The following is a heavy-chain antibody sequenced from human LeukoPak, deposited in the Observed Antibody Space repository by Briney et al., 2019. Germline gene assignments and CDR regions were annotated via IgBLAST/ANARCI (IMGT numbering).Heavy chain of an antibody. CDR1: DGSINNYY. CDR2: ISYSGST. D-gene: IGHD2-21*02. Sequence: SETLSLTCTVSDGSINNYYWSWIRQPPGKGLEWIGYISYSGSTNYNPSLKSRVTITVDTSKNQFSLKLSSVTAADAAVYYCARTYCGGDCYFDCWGQGTLVTVSS. CDR3: ARTYCGGDCYFDC. J-gene: IGHJ4*02. V-gene: IGHV4-59*01.